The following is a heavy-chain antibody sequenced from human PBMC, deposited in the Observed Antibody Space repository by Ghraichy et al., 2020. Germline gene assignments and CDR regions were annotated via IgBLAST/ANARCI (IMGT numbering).Heavy chain of an antibody. Sequence: SETLSLTCTVSGGSISSGSYYWSWIRQPAGKGLEWIGRIYTSGSTNYNPSLKSRVTISVDTSKNQFSLKLSSVTAADTAVYYCARVELYGDGGIGVDYWGQGTLVTVSS. J-gene: IGHJ4*02. CDR2: IYTSGST. CDR1: GGSISSGSYY. V-gene: IGHV4-61*02. CDR3: ARVELYGDGGIGVDY. D-gene: IGHD4-17*01.